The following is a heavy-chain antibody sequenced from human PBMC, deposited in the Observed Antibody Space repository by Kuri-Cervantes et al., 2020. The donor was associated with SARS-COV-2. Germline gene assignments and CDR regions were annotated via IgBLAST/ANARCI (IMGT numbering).Heavy chain of an antibody. J-gene: IGHJ4*02. D-gene: IGHD7-27*01. CDR2: ISWDGGST. CDR1: GFTFDDYA. V-gene: IGHV3-43D*03. CDR3: AKDIGLGMGIDY. Sequence: ETLSLTCAASGFTFDDYAMHWVRQAPGKGLEWVSLISWDGGSTYYADSVKGRFTISRDNSKISLYLQMNSLRAEDTALYYCAKDIGLGMGIDYWGQGTLVTVSS.